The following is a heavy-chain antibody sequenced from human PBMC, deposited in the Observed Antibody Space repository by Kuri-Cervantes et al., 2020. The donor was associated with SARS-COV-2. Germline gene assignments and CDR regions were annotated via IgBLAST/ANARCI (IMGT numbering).Heavy chain of an antibody. CDR1: GYTFTSYY. CDR3: ARDAIRDGYNEGY. Sequence: KISCKASGYTFTSYYMHWVRQAPGQGLEWMGGIIPIFGKANYAQKFQGRVTITADKSTSTAYMELSSLRSEDTAVYYCARDAIRDGYNEGYWGQGTLVTVSS. J-gene: IGHJ4*02. V-gene: IGHV1-69*06. CDR2: IIPIFGKA. D-gene: IGHD5-24*01.